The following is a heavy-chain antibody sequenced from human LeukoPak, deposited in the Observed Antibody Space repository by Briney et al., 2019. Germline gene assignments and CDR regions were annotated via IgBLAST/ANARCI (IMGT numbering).Heavy chain of an antibody. V-gene: IGHV4-4*07. CDR3: AVGATHYYMDV. J-gene: IGHJ6*03. CDR2: IYTSGST. D-gene: IGHD3-16*01. CDR1: GGSIFSYY. Sequence: SETLSLTCSVSGGSIFSYYRTWIRQPAGKGLEWIGRIYTSGSTNYNPSLASRVTMSLHTSQNQFSLKLSSVTAADTAVYYCAVGATHYYMDVWGKGTTVTVSS.